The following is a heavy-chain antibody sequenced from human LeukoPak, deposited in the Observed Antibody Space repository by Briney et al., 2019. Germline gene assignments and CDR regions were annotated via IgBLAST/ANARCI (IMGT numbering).Heavy chain of an antibody. D-gene: IGHD2-2*01. CDR3: AKGDIVVVPAATIDY. V-gene: IGHV3-23*01. CDR2: ISGSGGST. J-gene: IGHJ4*02. CDR1: GFTFSSYA. Sequence: GGSLRLSCAASGFTFSSYAMSWVRRAPGKGLEWVSAISGSGGSTYYADSVKGRFTISRDNSKNTLYLQMNSLRAEDTAVYYCAKGDIVVVPAATIDYWGQGTLVTVSS.